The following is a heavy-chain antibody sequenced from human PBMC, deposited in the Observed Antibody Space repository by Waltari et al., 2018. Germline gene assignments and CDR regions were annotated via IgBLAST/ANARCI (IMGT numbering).Heavy chain of an antibody. J-gene: IGHJ4*02. Sequence: QVQLVQSGAEVKKPGASVKVSCKASGYTFTSYDSNWVRQATGQGLEWMGWMKPNGGNTCYAQKFQGRVTMTRNTSISTAYMELSRLRSDDTAVYYCARTSSWFGELLFYWGQGTLVTVSS. D-gene: IGHD3-10*01. CDR1: GYTFTSYD. CDR2: MKPNGGNT. V-gene: IGHV1-8*01. CDR3: ARTSSWFGELLFY.